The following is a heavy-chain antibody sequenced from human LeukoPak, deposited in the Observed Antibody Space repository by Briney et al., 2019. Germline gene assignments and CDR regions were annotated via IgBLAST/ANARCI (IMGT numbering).Heavy chain of an antibody. CDR3: AREMVRGLSPDHSYYYYYGMDV. Sequence: SVKVSCKASGGTFSSYAISWVRQAPGQGLEWMGGIIPIFGTANYAQKFQGRVTITADESTSTAYMELSSLRSEDTALYYCAREMVRGLSPDHSYYYYYGMDVWGQGTTVTVSS. CDR2: IIPIFGTA. J-gene: IGHJ6*02. D-gene: IGHD3-10*01. CDR1: GGTFSSYA. V-gene: IGHV1-69*13.